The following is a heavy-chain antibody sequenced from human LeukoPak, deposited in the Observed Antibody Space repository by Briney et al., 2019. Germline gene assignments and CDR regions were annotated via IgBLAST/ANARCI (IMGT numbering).Heavy chain of an antibody. CDR2: IWYDGSFK. Sequence: GGSLRLPCAASGFTFSTYGLHWVRQAPGKGLEWVAEIWYDGSFKYYADSVRGRFIVSRDNSNNTLYLEMNSLRGDDTAVYFCARDSVTYSSSWSGYGMGVWGQGTTVTVSS. V-gene: IGHV3-33*01. D-gene: IGHD6-19*01. CDR3: ARDSVTYSSSWSGYGMGV. J-gene: IGHJ6*02. CDR1: GFTFSTYG.